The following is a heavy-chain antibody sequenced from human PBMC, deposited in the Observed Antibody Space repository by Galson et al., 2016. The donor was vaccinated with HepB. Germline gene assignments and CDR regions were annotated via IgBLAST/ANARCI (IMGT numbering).Heavy chain of an antibody. CDR2: ISWDSTKT. CDR1: GFIFDDFS. V-gene: IGHV3-9*01. Sequence: SQRLSCAASGFIFDDFSLHWVRQRPGQGLEWVSGISWDSTKTHYADSVRGRFTISRDNAKNSLYLQMNSLRAEDTAVYYCASWWQTPASYFDYWGQGTLVTVSS. J-gene: IGHJ4*02. D-gene: IGHD2-8*02. CDR3: ASWWQTPASYFDY.